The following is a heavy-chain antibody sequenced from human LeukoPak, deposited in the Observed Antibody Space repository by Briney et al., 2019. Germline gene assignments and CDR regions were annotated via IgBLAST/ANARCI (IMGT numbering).Heavy chain of an antibody. J-gene: IGHJ4*02. V-gene: IGHV3-23*01. CDR3: ASRVVVTPN. CDR2: ISGSDDST. CDR1: GFTFSTYA. D-gene: IGHD3-22*01. Sequence: GGSLRLSCAASGFTFSTYAMSWVRQAPGKGLVWVSAISGSDDSTYYADSVKGRFTISRDTSKNTLYLQMNSLRVEDTAVYYCASRVVVTPNWGQGTLVTVSS.